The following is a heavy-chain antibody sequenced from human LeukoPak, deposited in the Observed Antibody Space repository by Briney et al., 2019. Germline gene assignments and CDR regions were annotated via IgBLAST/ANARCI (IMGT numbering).Heavy chain of an antibody. V-gene: IGHV4-38-2*02. Sequence: PSETLSLTCTVSGYSISSGYYWGWIRQPPGKGLEWIGSIYHSGSTHYTPSLKSRVTISVDTSKNQFSLKLSSVTAADTAVYYCARGGGYCTNAVCFSYYFDYWGQGTLVTVSS. CDR1: GYSISSGYY. D-gene: IGHD2-8*01. J-gene: IGHJ4*02. CDR2: IYHSGST. CDR3: ARGGGYCTNAVCFSYYFDY.